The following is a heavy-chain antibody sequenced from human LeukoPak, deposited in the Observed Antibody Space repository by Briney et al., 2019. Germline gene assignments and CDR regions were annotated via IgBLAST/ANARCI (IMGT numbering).Heavy chain of an antibody. J-gene: IGHJ5*02. CDR1: GYTFTSYG. Sequence: ASVKVSCKASGYTFTSYGISWVRQAPGQGLEWMGWISAYNGNTNYAQKLQGRVTMTTDTSTSTAYMELRSLRSDDTAVYYCASGRYCSGGSCYWFDPWGQGTLVTVSS. D-gene: IGHD2-15*01. CDR2: ISAYNGNT. CDR3: ASGRYCSGGSCYWFDP. V-gene: IGHV1-18*01.